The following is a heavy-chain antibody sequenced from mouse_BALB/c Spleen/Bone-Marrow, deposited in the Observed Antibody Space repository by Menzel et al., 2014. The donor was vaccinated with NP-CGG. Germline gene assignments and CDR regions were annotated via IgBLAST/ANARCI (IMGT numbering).Heavy chain of an antibody. Sequence: EVQLVESGGGLVKPGGSLKLSCAVSGFTFSDYYMYWVRQNPEKRLEWVATINDGGSYTYYPDSVKGRFTISRDNAKNNLYLQMSSLKSEDTAMYYCARDGNFAMDYWGQGTSATVSS. CDR3: ARDGNFAMDY. D-gene: IGHD2-1*01. V-gene: IGHV5-4*02. CDR2: INDGGSYT. CDR1: GFTFSDYY. J-gene: IGHJ4*01.